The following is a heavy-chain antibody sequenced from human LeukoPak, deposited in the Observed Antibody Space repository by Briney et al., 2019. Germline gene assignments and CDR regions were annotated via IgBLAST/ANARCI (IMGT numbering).Heavy chain of an antibody. CDR1: GVTISSYY. D-gene: IGHD1-26*01. CDR3: ARGKEGVGSGSLDY. V-gene: IGHV3-53*01. Sequence: WGTLRLSCAVSGVTISSYYWSWVRQAPGKGLEWVADIYSGGSTYYTDSLKGRVTISIDKSKNTLYLKMSSLTAEDTAVYYCARGKEGVGSGSLDYWGQGTLVTVSS. CDR2: IYSGGST. J-gene: IGHJ4*02.